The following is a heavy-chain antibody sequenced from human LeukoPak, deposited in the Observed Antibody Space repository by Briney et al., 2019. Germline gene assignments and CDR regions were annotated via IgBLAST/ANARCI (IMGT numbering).Heavy chain of an antibody. D-gene: IGHD1-26*01. CDR3: ARGPTVIRNALDI. Sequence: GGSLRLSCAASGFTFSTYWMHWVRQAPGEGLVWVSRIHTDVSSTNYADSVRGRFTISRDNAKNTLYLQMDSMRAEDTAVYYCARGPTVIRNALDIWGQGTIVTVSS. CDR1: GFTFSTYW. CDR2: IHTDVSST. J-gene: IGHJ3*02. V-gene: IGHV3-74*01.